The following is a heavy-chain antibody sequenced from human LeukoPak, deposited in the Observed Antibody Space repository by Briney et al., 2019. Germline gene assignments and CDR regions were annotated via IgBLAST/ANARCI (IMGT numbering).Heavy chain of an antibody. CDR2: INHSGST. D-gene: IGHD4-17*01. CDR1: GGPISSGNYY. J-gene: IGHJ4*02. CDR3: ARGEIRTVTTRGYFDY. V-gene: IGHV4-39*07. Sequence: SETLSLTCTVSGGPISSGNYYWSWIRQPPGKGLEWIGEINHSGSTNYNPSLKSRVTISVDTSKNQFSLKLSSVTAADTAVYYCARGEIRTVTTRGYFDYWGQGTLVTVSS.